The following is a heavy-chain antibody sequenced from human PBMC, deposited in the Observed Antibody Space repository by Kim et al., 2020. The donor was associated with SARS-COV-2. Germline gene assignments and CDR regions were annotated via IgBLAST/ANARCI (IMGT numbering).Heavy chain of an antibody. CDR2: ISSSSSHT. CDR1: GFTFSDYY. V-gene: IGHV3-11*05. Sequence: GGSLRLSCAASGFTFSDYYMSWIRQAPGKGLEWVSYISSSSSHTNYADSVKGRFTISRDNAKSSLYLQMNSLRAEGTAVYYCARAGGSSSSWVQHWGQGTLVTVSS. CDR3: ARAGGSSSSWVQH. D-gene: IGHD6-6*01. J-gene: IGHJ1*01.